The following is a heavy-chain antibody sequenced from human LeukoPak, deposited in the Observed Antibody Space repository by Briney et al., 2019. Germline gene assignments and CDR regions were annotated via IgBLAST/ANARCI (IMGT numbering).Heavy chain of an antibody. J-gene: IGHJ5*02. CDR3: ARERPTIAARSSNWFDP. CDR1: GYTFTSYY. V-gene: IGHV1-46*01. Sequence: GASVKVSCKASGYTFTSYYMHWVRQAPGQGLEWMGIINPSGGSTSYAQKFQGRVTMTRDTPTSTVYMELSSLRSEDTAVYYCARERPTIAARSSNWFDPWGQGTLVTVSS. CDR2: INPSGGST. D-gene: IGHD6-6*01.